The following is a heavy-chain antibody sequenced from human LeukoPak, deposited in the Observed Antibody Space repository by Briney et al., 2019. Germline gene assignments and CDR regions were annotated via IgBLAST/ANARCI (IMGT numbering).Heavy chain of an antibody. CDR3: LRYSSTYVHLTYFDY. Sequence: GGSLRLSCETSGFSFSDYYMSWVRQAPGKGPEWISSISGNGGSTYYAGSVRGRFTISRDNAGNSLHLQMNSLRAEDTAVYYCLRYSSTYVHLTYFDYWGQGTLVTVSS. CDR1: GFSFSDYY. D-gene: IGHD5-18*01. J-gene: IGHJ4*02. CDR2: ISGNGGST. V-gene: IGHV3-11*01.